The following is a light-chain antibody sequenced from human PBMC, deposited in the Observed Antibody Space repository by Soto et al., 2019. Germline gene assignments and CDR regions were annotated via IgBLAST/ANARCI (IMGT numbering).Light chain of an antibody. CDR1: HSISRW. CDR2: DAS. J-gene: IGKJ1*01. V-gene: IGKV1-5*01. CDR3: QQYNNWPPWT. Sequence: DIQITHSPSTLSASEGDRVTITCRASHSISRWLAWYQQKPGKAPKLLIYDASNRATGIPARFSGSGSGTEFTLTISSLQSEDFAVYYCQQYNNWPPWTFGQGTNVDIK.